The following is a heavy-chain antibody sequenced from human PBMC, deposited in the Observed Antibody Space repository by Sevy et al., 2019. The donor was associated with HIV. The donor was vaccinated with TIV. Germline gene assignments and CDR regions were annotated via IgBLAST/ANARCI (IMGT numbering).Heavy chain of an antibody. CDR3: ARYYYGSGKYYFDY. V-gene: IGHV4-61*02. CDR2: IYTSGIT. J-gene: IGHJ4*02. D-gene: IGHD3-10*01. Sequence: SETLSLTCTVSGGSISSGTYYWTWIRQPAGKGLEWIGRIYTSGITNYNPSLKSRVTISLDTSKNQFSLNLSSVTAADTAVYYCARYYYGSGKYYFDYWGQGTLVTFSS. CDR1: GGSISSGTYY.